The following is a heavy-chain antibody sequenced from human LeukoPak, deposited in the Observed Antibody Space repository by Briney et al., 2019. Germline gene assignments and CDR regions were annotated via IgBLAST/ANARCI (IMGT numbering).Heavy chain of an antibody. V-gene: IGHV3-48*01. D-gene: IGHD3-10*01. CDR1: GFTFSSYS. Sequence: PGGSLRLSCAASGFTFSSYSMNWVRQAPGTGLEWVSYISSSSSTIYYSDSAKGRFTISRDNAKNSLYLQMNSLRAEDTAVYYCARDLIRGFGELLPLDVWGKGTTVTVSS. CDR3: ARDLIRGFGELLPLDV. CDR2: ISSSSSTI. J-gene: IGHJ6*04.